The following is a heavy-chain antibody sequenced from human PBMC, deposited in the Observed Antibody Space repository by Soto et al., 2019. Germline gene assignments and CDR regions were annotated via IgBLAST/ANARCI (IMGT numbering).Heavy chain of an antibody. D-gene: IGHD6-13*01. Sequence: GGSLRLSCAASGFTVSSNYMSWVRQAPGKGLEWVSVIYSGGSTYCADSVKGRFTISRDNSKNTLYLQMNSLRAEDTAVYYCARARQQLVLDYWGQGTLVTVSS. V-gene: IGHV3-53*01. J-gene: IGHJ4*02. CDR3: ARARQQLVLDY. CDR2: IYSGGST. CDR1: GFTVSSNY.